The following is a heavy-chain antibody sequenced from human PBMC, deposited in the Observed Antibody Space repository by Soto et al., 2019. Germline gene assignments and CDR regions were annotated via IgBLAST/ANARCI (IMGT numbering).Heavy chain of an antibody. Sequence: GGSLRLSCAASGFTFSSYGMHWVRQAPGKGLEWVAVISYDGSNKYYADSVKGRFTISRDNSKNTLYLQMNSLRAEDTAVYYCAKDFDRGSGDFWSGYYQGGVDYWGQGTLVTVSS. CDR3: AKDFDRGSGDFWSGYYQGGVDY. V-gene: IGHV3-30*18. J-gene: IGHJ4*02. CDR1: GFTFSSYG. CDR2: ISYDGSNK. D-gene: IGHD3-3*01.